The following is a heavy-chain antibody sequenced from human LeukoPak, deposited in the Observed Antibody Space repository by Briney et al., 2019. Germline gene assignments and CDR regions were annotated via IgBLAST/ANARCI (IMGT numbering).Heavy chain of an antibody. J-gene: IGHJ6*02. CDR2: IWYDGSNK. D-gene: IGHD6-13*01. Sequence: GGSLRLSCAASGFTFSSYGMHWVRQAPGKGLEWVAVIWYDGSNKYHADSVKGRFTISRDNSKNTLYLQMNSLRAEDTSVYYCVRAIEWQQLETRGWRGYYYYYGMDVWGQGTTVTVSS. CDR1: GFTFSSYG. V-gene: IGHV3-30*19. CDR3: VRAIEWQQLETRGWRGYYYYYGMDV.